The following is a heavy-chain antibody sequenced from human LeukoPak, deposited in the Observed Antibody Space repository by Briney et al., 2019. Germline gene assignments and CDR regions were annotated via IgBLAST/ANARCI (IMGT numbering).Heavy chain of an antibody. CDR3: AKARMGATNGAFDY. J-gene: IGHJ4*02. V-gene: IGHV3-74*01. CDR1: GFTFSNYW. CDR2: IDTDGTRT. Sequence: PGGSLRLSCTASGFTFSNYWMHWVRQAPGKGLVWVSRIDTDGTRTYYADSVKGRFTISRDNAKNTLYLQMNSLRAEDTAVYYCAKARMGATNGAFDYWGQGTLVTVSS. D-gene: IGHD1-26*01.